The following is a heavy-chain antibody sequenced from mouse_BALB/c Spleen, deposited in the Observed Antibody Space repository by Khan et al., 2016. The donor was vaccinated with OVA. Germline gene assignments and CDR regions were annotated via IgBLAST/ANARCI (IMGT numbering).Heavy chain of an antibody. CDR2: ISYSGRT. V-gene: IGHV3-2*02. Sequence: EVPLQESGPGLVKPSQSLSLSCTVTGYSITSDYAWNWIRQFPGNKLEWIGYISYSGRTIYNPSLKSQTSITRDTSNNTFFLQLHSVTPEDTATYYRAISVTITTVVATDFDYWGQGTTLTVSS. CDR1: GYSITSDYA. J-gene: IGHJ2*01. CDR3: AISVTITTVVATDFDY. D-gene: IGHD1-1*01.